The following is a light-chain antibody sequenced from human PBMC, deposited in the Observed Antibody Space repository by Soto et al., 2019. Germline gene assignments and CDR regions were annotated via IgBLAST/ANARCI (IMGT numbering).Light chain of an antibody. CDR2: WAS. V-gene: IGKV4-1*01. CDR1: QSVLYSSNNKNY. CDR3: QQFLLRVT. J-gene: IGKJ4*01. Sequence: DIVMTQSPDSLAVSLGERATINCKSSQSVLYSSNNKNYLAWYQQKPGQPPKLLIYWASTRESGVPDRFSGSRSGTDFSLTISSLQAEDVAVYYCQQFLLRVTFGGWTKVEIK.